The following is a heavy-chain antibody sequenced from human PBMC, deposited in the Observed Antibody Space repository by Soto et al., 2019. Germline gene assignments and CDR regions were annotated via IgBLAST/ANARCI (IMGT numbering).Heavy chain of an antibody. CDR2: IYYSGST. J-gene: IGHJ5*02. CDR1: GGSISSGGYY. Sequence: QVQLQESGPGLVKPSQTLSLTCTVSGGSISSGGYYWSWIRQHPGKGLEWIGYIYYSGSTYYNPSLKSRVTIAVDTSKNQFSLKLSSVTAADTAVYYCAREQYSSASLWFDPWGQGTLVTVSS. D-gene: IGHD6-6*01. CDR3: AREQYSSASLWFDP. V-gene: IGHV4-31*03.